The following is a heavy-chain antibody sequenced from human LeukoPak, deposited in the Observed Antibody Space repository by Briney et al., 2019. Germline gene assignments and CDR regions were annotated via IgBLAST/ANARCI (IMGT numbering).Heavy chain of an antibody. Sequence: GGSLRLSCAASGFTFSSYEMNWVRQAPGKGLEWVSYISSSGDNIYYADSVKGRFTISRDNAKNSLYLQVNSLRAEDTGLYYCARAGSYFDYWGQATLVTVST. V-gene: IGHV3-48*03. CDR2: ISSSGDNI. J-gene: IGHJ4*02. D-gene: IGHD1-26*01. CDR1: GFTFSSYE. CDR3: ARAGSYFDY.